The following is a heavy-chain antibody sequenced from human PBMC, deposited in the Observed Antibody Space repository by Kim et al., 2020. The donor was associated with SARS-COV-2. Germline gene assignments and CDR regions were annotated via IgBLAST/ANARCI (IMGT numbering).Heavy chain of an antibody. V-gene: IGHV1-24*01. CDR3: ASGYSSVGGDY. D-gene: IGHD2-15*01. Sequence: ASVKVSCKVSGYSLSELSIHWVRQAPGEGLEWMGGYDPEPGETIFAQKFQGRVTMTEDTSTDTAYMELSSLRSEDTAVYYCASGYSSVGGDYWGQGTLDT. CDR1: GYSLSELS. CDR2: YDPEPGET. J-gene: IGHJ4*02.